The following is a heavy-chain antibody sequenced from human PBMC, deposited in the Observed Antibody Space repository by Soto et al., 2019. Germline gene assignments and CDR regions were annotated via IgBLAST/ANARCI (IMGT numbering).Heavy chain of an antibody. CDR2: IWYDGSNK. J-gene: IGHJ4*02. CDR1: GFTFRGYA. V-gene: IGHV3-33*01. D-gene: IGHD6-19*01. CDR3: ARDRVAGTSRSSVYFHY. Sequence: QVQLVESGGGVVQPGMSLRLSCAASGFTFRGYAMHWVRQAPGKGLDWVAVIWYDGSNKYYSDSVEGRFTISRDNSKNMVYLEMNSLRAEDTAVYYCARDRVAGTSRSSVYFHYWGQGTQVTVSS.